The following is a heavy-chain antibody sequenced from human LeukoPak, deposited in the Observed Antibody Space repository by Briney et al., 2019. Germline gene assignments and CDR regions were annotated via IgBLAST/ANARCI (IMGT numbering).Heavy chain of an antibody. V-gene: IGHV3-23*01. J-gene: IGHJ4*02. Sequence: HTGGFLRLSCAASGFTFSFYAMTWVRRSPGKGLEWVSAISGGGGTTYYAELVKGRFTISRDNSKNTLYLQMNSLRAEDTAVYYCAKFYDILTGYFDYWGQGTLVTVSS. CDR2: ISGGGGTT. CDR3: AKFYDILTGYFDY. CDR1: GFTFSFYA. D-gene: IGHD3-9*01.